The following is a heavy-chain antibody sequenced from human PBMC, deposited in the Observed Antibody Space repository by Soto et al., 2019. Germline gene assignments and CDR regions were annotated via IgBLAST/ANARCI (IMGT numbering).Heavy chain of an antibody. J-gene: IGHJ1*01. D-gene: IGHD6-19*01. CDR2: VYSAGNT. CDR1: GFTVSSNY. Sequence: EVQLVESGGGLIQPGGSLRLSCAASGFTVSSNYMGWVRQAPGKGLEYVSVVYSAGNTYYTDSVKGRFTISRDSSENMLFLQMKSLRAEGTAAHFCARAVGASGGGSEYFQHWGQGTLVNVAS. V-gene: IGHV3-53*01. CDR3: ARAVGASGGGSEYFQH.